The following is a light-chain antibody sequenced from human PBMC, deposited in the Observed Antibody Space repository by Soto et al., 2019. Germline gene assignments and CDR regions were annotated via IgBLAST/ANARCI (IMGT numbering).Light chain of an antibody. J-gene: IGLJ1*01. CDR2: DVS. Sequence: QSALTQPASVSGSPGQSITISYTGTTSDVGAYDYVSWYQQHPGAVPKLMFFDVSDLPSGVSNRISGSKSGNTASLAISVLQSEYDADAYCSSFTPGTSFVFGTGTEFAVL. CDR3: SSFTPGTSFV. CDR1: TSDVGAYDY. V-gene: IGLV2-14*03.